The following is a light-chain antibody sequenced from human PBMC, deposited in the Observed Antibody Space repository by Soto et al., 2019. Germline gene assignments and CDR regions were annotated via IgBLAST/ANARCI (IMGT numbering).Light chain of an antibody. CDR1: NSNIGRGS. Sequence: QSVLTQPPSASGTPGQRVTISCSGSNSNIGRGSVNWYQQLPGTAPKLLIYNNNQWPSGVPDRFSGSKSGTSASLAISGLQSEDEADYYCAAWDDSLNGLYVFGSGTKLTVL. CDR2: NNN. V-gene: IGLV1-44*01. J-gene: IGLJ1*01. CDR3: AAWDDSLNGLYV.